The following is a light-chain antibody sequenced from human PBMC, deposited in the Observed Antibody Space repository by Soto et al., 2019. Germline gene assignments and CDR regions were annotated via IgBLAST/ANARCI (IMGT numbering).Light chain of an antibody. CDR1: QSVLFSSNNKKY. J-gene: IGKJ2*01. CDR3: QQYYTTPYT. CDR2: WAS. Sequence: DIVMTQSPDSLAVSLGERATINCKSSQSVLFSSNNKKYLAWYQQNPGQPPKLLIYWASTRESGVPDRFSGSGFGTDFTLTISSLQAEDVAVYYCQQYYTTPYTFGQGTKLEIQ. V-gene: IGKV4-1*01.